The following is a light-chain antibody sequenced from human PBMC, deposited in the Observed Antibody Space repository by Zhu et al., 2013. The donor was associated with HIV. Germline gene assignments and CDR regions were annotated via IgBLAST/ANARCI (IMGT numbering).Light chain of an antibody. V-gene: IGLV1-44*01. J-gene: IGLJ3*02. CDR2: RND. Sequence: QSVLTQPPSASGTPGQRVTISCSGGSSNIGGNTVNWYQQLPGTAPKLLIYRNDQRPAGVPDRFSASKSGTSASLAISGLQSEDEADYYCAAWDDSLDGWVFGGGTKLTVL. CDR3: AAWDDSLDGWV. CDR1: SSNIGGNT.